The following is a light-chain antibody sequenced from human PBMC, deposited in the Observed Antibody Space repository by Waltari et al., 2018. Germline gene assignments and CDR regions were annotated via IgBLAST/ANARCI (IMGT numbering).Light chain of an antibody. Sequence: DIVMMQSPDSLAVSLGERATINCRSRQSVLYGPTNKNYFAWYQQKPGQPPKLLIYWASTRESGVPDRFSGSGSGTDFTLTISSLQAEDVAVYYCHQYYNTPRTFGQGTKVEIK. CDR1: QSVLYGPTNKNY. CDR3: HQYYNTPRT. V-gene: IGKV4-1*01. CDR2: WAS. J-gene: IGKJ1*01.